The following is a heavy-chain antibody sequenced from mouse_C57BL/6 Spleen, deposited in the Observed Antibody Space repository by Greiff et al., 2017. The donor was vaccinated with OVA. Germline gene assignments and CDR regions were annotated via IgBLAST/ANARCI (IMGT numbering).Heavy chain of an antibody. CDR1: GFTFSSYA. CDR2: ISDGGSYT. D-gene: IGHD1-1*01. J-gene: IGHJ2*01. CDR3: ARAIYYYGSSSYFDY. Sequence: EVNLVESGGGLVKPGGSLKLSCAASGFTFSSYAMSWVRQTPEKRLEWVATISDGGSYTYYPDNVKGRFTISRDNAKNNLYLQMSHLKSEDTAMYYCARAIYYYGSSSYFDYWGQGTTLTVSS. V-gene: IGHV5-4*03.